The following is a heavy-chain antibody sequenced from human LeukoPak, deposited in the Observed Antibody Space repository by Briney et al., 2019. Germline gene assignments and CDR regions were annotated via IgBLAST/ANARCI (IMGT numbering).Heavy chain of an antibody. Sequence: ASVKVSCKPSGYTFTSYDIHWVRQAPGQGRQWMGWMKPSTGATNYAQEFQGRVTMTRDTSVGTAHMELSRLTPDDTALYYCARDYYGSGSYSRDYWGQGTLVTVSS. CDR2: MKPSTGAT. V-gene: IGHV1-2*02. CDR3: ARDYYGSGSYSRDY. CDR1: GYTFTSYD. J-gene: IGHJ4*02. D-gene: IGHD3-10*01.